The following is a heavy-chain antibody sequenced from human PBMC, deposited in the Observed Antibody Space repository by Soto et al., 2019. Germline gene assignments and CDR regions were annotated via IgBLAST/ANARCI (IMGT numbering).Heavy chain of an antibody. J-gene: IGHJ4*02. CDR3: ARLQVLYSSGDY. CDR2: ISYDGSNK. Sequence: GSLRLSCAASGFTFSSYAMHWVRQAPGKGLEWVAVISYDGSNKYYADSVKGRFTISRDNSKNTLYLQMNSLRAEDTAVYYCARLQVLYSSGDYWGQGTLVTVSS. CDR1: GFTFSSYA. D-gene: IGHD6-19*01. V-gene: IGHV3-30-3*01.